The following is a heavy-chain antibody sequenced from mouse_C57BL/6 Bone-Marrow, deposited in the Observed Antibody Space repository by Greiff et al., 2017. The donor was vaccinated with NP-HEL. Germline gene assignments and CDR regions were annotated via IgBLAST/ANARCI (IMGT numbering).Heavy chain of an antibody. Sequence: LEESGPELVKPGASVKISCKASGYAFSSSWMNWVKQRPGKGLEWIGRIYPGDGDTNYSGKFKGKATLTADKSSSTAYMQLSSLTSEDSAVYFCARSPIYYGNYWYFDVWGTGTTVTVSS. D-gene: IGHD2-1*01. CDR3: ARSPIYYGNYWYFDV. CDR2: IYPGDGDT. CDR1: GYAFSSSW. J-gene: IGHJ1*03. V-gene: IGHV1-82*01.